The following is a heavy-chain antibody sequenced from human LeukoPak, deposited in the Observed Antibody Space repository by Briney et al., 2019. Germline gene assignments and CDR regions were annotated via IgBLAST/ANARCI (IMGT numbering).Heavy chain of an antibody. CDR2: ISGSRTYI. J-gene: IGHJ4*02. CDR3: ARGEPGYGGLPNALDY. CDR1: GFSFSDFS. D-gene: IGHD4-23*01. V-gene: IGHV3-21*01. Sequence: GGSLRLSCAASGFSFSDFSMNWVRQAPGKGLEWVSSISGSRTYIDYADSVKGRFAISRDNPKNSLYLQMNSLRAEDTAVYYCARGEPGYGGLPNALDYWGQGTLVTVSS.